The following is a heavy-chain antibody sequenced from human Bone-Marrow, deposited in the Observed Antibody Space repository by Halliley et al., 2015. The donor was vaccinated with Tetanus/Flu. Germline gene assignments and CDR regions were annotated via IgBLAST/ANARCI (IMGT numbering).Heavy chain of an antibody. CDR1: GASISSYS. CDR2: ISDSGST. V-gene: IGHV4-59*12. CDR3: ASGDYYYYYAMNI. Sequence: TLSLTCTVSGASISSYSWSWIRQPPGKGLEWIGYISDSGSTDYNPSLKSRVTLSVDTSKNQFSLKMTSVTAADTAVYYCASGDYYYYYAMNIWGQGTTVTVSS. D-gene: IGHD4-17*01. J-gene: IGHJ6*02.